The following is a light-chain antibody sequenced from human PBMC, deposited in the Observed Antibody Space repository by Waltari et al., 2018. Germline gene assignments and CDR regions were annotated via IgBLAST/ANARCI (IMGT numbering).Light chain of an antibody. Sequence: QSALTQPPSASGSPGQSVTIPCPGTSSDVGGYNYVSWYQQHPGKAPELIIYEVSKRPSGVPDRFSGSKSGNTASLTVSGLQAEDEADYYCSSYAGRNTLVFGGGTKLTVL. CDR3: SSYAGRNTLV. CDR2: EVS. CDR1: SSDVGGYNY. V-gene: IGLV2-8*01. J-gene: IGLJ3*02.